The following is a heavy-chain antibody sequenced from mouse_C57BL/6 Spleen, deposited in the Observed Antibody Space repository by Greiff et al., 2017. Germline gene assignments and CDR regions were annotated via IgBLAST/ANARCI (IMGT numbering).Heavy chain of an antibody. Sequence: QVQLKQPGAELVMPGASVKLSCKASGYTFTSYWMHWVKQRPGQGLEWIGEIDPSDSYTNYNQKFKGKSTLTVDKSSSTAYMQLSSLTSEDSAVYYCARRARAMDYWGQGTSVTVSS. D-gene: IGHD3-3*01. CDR1: GYTFTSYW. J-gene: IGHJ4*01. V-gene: IGHV1-69*01. CDR3: ARRARAMDY. CDR2: IDPSDSYT.